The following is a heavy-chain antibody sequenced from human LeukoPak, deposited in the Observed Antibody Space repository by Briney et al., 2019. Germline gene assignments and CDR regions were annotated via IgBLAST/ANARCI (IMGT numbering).Heavy chain of an antibody. Sequence: ASVKVSCKASGGTFSSYAISWVRQAPGQGLEWMGGIIPIFGTANYAQKFQGRVTITADESTSTAYMELSSLRSEDTAVYYCARRSAPYYYGSGPEAFDIWGQGTMVTVSS. J-gene: IGHJ3*02. CDR2: IIPIFGTA. CDR1: GGTFSSYA. CDR3: ARRSAPYYYGSGPEAFDI. V-gene: IGHV1-69*13. D-gene: IGHD3-10*01.